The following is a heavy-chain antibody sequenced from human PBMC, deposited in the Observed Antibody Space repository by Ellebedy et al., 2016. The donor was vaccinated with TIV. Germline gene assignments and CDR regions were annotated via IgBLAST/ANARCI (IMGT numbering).Heavy chain of an antibody. CDR3: TTDSPAYFSGSPGYPFDY. J-gene: IGHJ4*02. CDR2: IKSDADGGTA. V-gene: IGHV3-15*01. CDR1: GFNFRSYW. D-gene: IGHD3-9*01. Sequence: GGSLRLSCAASGFNFRSYWMTWVRQAPGKGLEWIGRIKSDADGGTADYATPVKGRFTISRNDSQSTLYLQVSSLKTEDTAVYYCTTDSPAYFSGSPGYPFDYWGQGTLVTVSS.